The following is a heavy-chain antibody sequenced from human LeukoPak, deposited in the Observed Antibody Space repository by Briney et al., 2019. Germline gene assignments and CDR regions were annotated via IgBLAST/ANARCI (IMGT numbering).Heavy chain of an antibody. V-gene: IGHV3-21*01. CDR2: ISNSSSYI. D-gene: IGHD3-10*01. J-gene: IGHJ3*02. CDR3: ARGYGSGRGAFDI. Sequence: GGSLRLSCAASGFTFSSYSMNWVRQAPGKGLEWVSSISNSSSYIYYADSVKGRFTISRDNAKNSLYLQMNSLRAEDTAVYYCARGYGSGRGAFDIWGQGTMVTVSS. CDR1: GFTFSSYS.